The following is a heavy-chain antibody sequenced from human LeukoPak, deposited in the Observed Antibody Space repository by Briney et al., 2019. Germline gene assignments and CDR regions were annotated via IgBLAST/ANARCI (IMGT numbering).Heavy chain of an antibody. J-gene: IGHJ4*02. D-gene: IGHD3-10*01. V-gene: IGHV3-30*02. CDR1: GFTFSSYG. CDR2: IRYDGSNK. Sequence: RGGSLRLSCAASGFTFSSYGMHWVRQAPGKGLEWVAFIRYDGSNKYYADSVKGRFTISRDNSKNTLYLQVNSLRAEDTAVYYCAKQFLWFGELSHFDYWGQGTLFIVSS. CDR3: AKQFLWFGELSHFDY.